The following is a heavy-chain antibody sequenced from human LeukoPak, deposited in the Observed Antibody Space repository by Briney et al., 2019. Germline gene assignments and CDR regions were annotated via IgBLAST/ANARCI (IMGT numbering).Heavy chain of an antibody. D-gene: IGHD5-18*01. J-gene: IGHJ6*03. CDR1: GFTFSSNS. V-gene: IGHV3-48*01. Sequence: GGSLRLSCAASGFTFSSNSMNWVRQAPGKGLEWVSYISSSSSTIYYADSVKGRFTISRDNAKNSLYLQMNSLRAEDTAVYYCARADTAMAFYYYYYYMDVWGKGTTVTISS. CDR2: ISSSSSTI. CDR3: ARADTAMAFYYYYYYMDV.